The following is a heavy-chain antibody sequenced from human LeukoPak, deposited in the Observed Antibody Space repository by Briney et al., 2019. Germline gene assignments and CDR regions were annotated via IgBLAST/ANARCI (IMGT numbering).Heavy chain of an antibody. D-gene: IGHD2-21*02. V-gene: IGHV3-30*18. CDR3: AKEYGSDLSYGMDV. Sequence: PGGSLRLSCAASGFTFSSYGMHWVRQAPGKGLEWVAVISYDGSNKYYADSVKGRFTISRDNSKNTLYLQMNSLRAEDTAVYYCAKEYGSDLSYGMDVWGQGTTVTVSS. J-gene: IGHJ6*02. CDR1: GFTFSSYG. CDR2: ISYDGSNK.